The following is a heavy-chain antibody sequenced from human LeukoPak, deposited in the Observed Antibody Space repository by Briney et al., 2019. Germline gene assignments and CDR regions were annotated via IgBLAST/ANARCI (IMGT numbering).Heavy chain of an antibody. Sequence: SETLSLTCAVYGGSFSGYYWCWIRQPPGKGLEWIGEINHSGSTNYNPSLKSRVTISVDTSKNQFSLKLSSVTAADTAVYYCAVFVVGAAFSDAFDIWGQGTMVTVSS. J-gene: IGHJ3*02. V-gene: IGHV4-34*01. D-gene: IGHD2-15*01. CDR3: AVFVVGAAFSDAFDI. CDR2: INHSGST. CDR1: GGSFSGYY.